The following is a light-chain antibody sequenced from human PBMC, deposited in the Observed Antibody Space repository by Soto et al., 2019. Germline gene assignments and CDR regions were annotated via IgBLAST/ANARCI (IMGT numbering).Light chain of an antibody. CDR2: DAS. CDR3: QQNNGLPT. CDR1: QDITNS. V-gene: IGKV1-33*01. J-gene: IGKJ4*01. Sequence: DIQMTQSPSSLSASVGDRVTITCQASQDITNSLNWYQQKPGKAPKLLICDASNLETVVPSRFSGSGSGTDFTFSISSLQPEDIATYYCQQNNGLPTFGGGTKVEIK.